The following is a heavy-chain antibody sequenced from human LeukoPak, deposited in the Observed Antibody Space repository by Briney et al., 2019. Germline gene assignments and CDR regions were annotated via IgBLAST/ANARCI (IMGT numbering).Heavy chain of an antibody. CDR2: ISYDGSNK. D-gene: IGHD4-17*01. J-gene: IGHJ4*02. CDR1: GFTFSSYA. V-gene: IGHV3-30-3*01. CDR3: ARVTVTTQPPDY. Sequence: GGSLRLSCAASGFTFSSYAMHWVRQAPGKGLEWVAVISYDGSNKYYADSVKGRFTISRDNSKNTLYLQMSSLRSEDTAVYYCARVTVTTQPPDYWGQGTLVTVSS.